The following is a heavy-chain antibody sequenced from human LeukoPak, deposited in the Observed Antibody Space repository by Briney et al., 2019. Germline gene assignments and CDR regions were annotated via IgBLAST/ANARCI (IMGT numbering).Heavy chain of an antibody. CDR1: GFTFRSFA. CDR2: ISASGHYI. V-gene: IGHV3-23*01. CDR3: ARDGSRGDYQFYFYMDV. J-gene: IGHJ6*03. Sequence: PGGSLRLSCEASGFTFRSFAMSWVRQAPGKGLEWLSGISASGHYIYQADSVKGRFTISRDNSKNTLYIEINSLRVEDTAVYYCARDGSRGDYQFYFYMDVWGKGTRVTVSS. D-gene: IGHD2-2*01.